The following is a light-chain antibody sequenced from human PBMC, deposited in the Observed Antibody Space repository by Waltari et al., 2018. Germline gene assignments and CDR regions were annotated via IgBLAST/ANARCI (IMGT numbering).Light chain of an antibody. CDR2: GAS. V-gene: IGKV3-20*01. CDR3: QQYSNSPYT. J-gene: IGKJ2*01. Sequence: EVVLTQSPGTLSLSPGERATLSCRASQSVSSNYLAWYQQNPGQTPRLLIYGASSRATGVPDRFSGSGSGTDFALTISRLEPEDFAVYYCQQYSNSPYTFGQGTQLEIK. CDR1: QSVSSNY.